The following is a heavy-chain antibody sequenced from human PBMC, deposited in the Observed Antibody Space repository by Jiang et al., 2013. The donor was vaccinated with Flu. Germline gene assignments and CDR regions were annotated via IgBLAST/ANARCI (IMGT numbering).Heavy chain of an antibody. CDR2: ISHTGDIT. V-gene: IGHV3-48*03. CDR1: GFTFSIYE. J-gene: IGHJ4*02. D-gene: IGHD1-26*01. Sequence: VQLVESGGDLVQPGGSLKLSCVASGFTFSIYEMNWVRQAPGKGLEYVSYISHTGDITYYADSVKGRFIASRDNAKNSLYLQMNSLRVEDTAVYYCARDIWGGATPADCWGREPWLPSP. CDR3: ARDIWGGATPADC.